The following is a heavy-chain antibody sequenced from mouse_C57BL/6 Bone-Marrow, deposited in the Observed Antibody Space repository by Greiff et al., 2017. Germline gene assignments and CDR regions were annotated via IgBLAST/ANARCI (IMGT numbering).Heavy chain of an antibody. CDR3: ALYDYGSSVDY. D-gene: IGHD1-1*01. V-gene: IGHV1-58*01. Sequence: EVQLQQSGAELVRPGSSVKMSCKTSGYTFTSYGINWVKQRTGQGLEWIGYIYIGNGYTEYNEKFKGKATLTSDTSSSAAYMQLSRLTSEDSAIYFCALYDYGSSVDYWGQGTTRTVSS. CDR2: IYIGNGYT. J-gene: IGHJ2*01. CDR1: GYTFTSYG.